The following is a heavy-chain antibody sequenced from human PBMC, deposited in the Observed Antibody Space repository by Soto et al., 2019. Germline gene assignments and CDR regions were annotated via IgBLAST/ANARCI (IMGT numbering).Heavy chain of an antibody. CDR1: VGSISSSSYY. D-gene: IGHD6-19*01. V-gene: IGHV4-39*01. CDR2: IYYSGST. Sequence: QLQLQESGPGLVKPSETLSLTCTVSVGSISSSSYYWGWIRQPPGKGLEWIGSIYYSGSTYYNPSLKNRVTISVDTSKNQFSLKLSSVTAADTAVYYCAHSGIAVAGLPNTDYYYYYGMDVWGQGTTVTVSS. J-gene: IGHJ6*02. CDR3: AHSGIAVAGLPNTDYYYYYGMDV.